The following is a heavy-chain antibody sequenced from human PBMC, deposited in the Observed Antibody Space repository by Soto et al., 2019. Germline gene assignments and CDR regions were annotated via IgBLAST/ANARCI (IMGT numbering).Heavy chain of an antibody. CDR2: ISYDGSNK. V-gene: IGHV3-30*18. Sequence: QVQLVESGGGVVQPGRSLRLSCAASGFTFSSYGMHWVRQAPGKGLEWVAVISYDGSNKYYADSVKCRFTISRDNSKNTLYLQMNSLRAEDTAVYYCAKDSPDSSGSNFDYWGQGTLVTVSS. CDR3: AKDSPDSSGSNFDY. CDR1: GFTFSSYG. J-gene: IGHJ4*02. D-gene: IGHD3-22*01.